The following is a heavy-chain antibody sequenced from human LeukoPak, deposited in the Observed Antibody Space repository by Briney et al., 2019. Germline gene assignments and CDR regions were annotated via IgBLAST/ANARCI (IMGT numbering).Heavy chain of an antibody. D-gene: IGHD4-17*01. CDR3: ARSRYGDYGPYFFDY. CDR2: INHSGST. Sequence: SETLSLTCAVYGGSFSGYYWSWIRQPPGKGLEWIGEINHSGSTNYNPSLKSRVTISVDKSKNQFSLKLSSVTAADTAVYYCARSRYGDYGPYFFDYWGQGTLVTVSS. CDR1: GGSFSGYY. V-gene: IGHV4-34*01. J-gene: IGHJ4*02.